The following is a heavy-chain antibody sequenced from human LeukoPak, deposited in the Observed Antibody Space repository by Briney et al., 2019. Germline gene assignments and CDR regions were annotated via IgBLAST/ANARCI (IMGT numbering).Heavy chain of an antibody. CDR3: ARGVVPSAINWFDP. CDR1: GFTFSSYS. J-gene: IGHJ5*02. D-gene: IGHD2-2*02. Sequence: GRSLRLSCAASGFTFSSYSMNWVRQAPGKGLEWVSSISSSSSYIYYADSVKGRFTISRDNAKNSLYLQMNSLRAEDTAVYYCARGVVPSAINWFDPWGQGTLVTVSS. CDR2: ISSSSSYI. V-gene: IGHV3-21*01.